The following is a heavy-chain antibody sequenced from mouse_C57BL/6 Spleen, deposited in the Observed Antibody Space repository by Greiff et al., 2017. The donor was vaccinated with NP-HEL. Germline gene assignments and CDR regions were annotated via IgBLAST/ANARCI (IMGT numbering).Heavy chain of an antibody. Sequence: VQLQESGPELVKPGASVKISCKASGYAFSSSWMNWVKQRPGKGLEWIGRIYPGDGDTNYNGKFKGKATLTADKSSSTAYMQLSSLTSEDSAVYFCARQTSYFDYWGQGTTLTVSS. V-gene: IGHV1-82*01. CDR3: ARQTSYFDY. CDR2: IYPGDGDT. J-gene: IGHJ2*01. CDR1: GYAFSSSW.